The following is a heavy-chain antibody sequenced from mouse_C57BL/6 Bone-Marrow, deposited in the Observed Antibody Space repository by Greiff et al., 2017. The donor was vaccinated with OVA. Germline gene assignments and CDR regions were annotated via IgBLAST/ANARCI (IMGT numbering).Heavy chain of an antibody. CDR3: TRDGYYGSSDGNFDV. J-gene: IGHJ1*03. CDR1: GFTFSSYA. D-gene: IGHD1-1*01. CDR2: ISSGGDYI. V-gene: IGHV5-9-1*02. Sequence: EVQLVESGEGLVKPGGSLKLSCAASGFTFSSYAMSWVRQTPEKRLEWVAYISSGGDYIYYADTVKGRFTISRDNARNTLYLQMSSLKSEDTAMYYCTRDGYYGSSDGNFDVWGTGTTVTVSS.